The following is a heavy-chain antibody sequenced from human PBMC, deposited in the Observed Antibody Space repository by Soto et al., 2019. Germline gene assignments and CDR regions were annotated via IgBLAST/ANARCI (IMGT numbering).Heavy chain of an antibody. CDR3: ASNPLTTYQFDY. CDR1: GFTFSSYA. D-gene: IGHD4-17*01. Sequence: QVQLVESGGGVVQPGRSLRLSCAASGFTFSSYAMHWVRQAPGKGLEWVAVISYDGSNKYYADSVKGRFTISRDNSKNTLYLQMNTLRAEDTAVYYCASNPLTTYQFDYWGQGTLVTVSS. CDR2: ISYDGSNK. V-gene: IGHV3-30-3*01. J-gene: IGHJ4*02.